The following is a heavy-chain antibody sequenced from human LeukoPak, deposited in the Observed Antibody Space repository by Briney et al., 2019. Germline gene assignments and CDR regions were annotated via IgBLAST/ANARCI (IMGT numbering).Heavy chain of an antibody. CDR1: GLTFSRDW. Sequence: PGGSLRLSCEGFGLTFSRDWMSWVRQAPGKGLEWVANIKQDGGETYYGDSVKGRFTISRDNAKNSLYLQMRSLRAEDTAVYYCARDRVRVVPAAMGWFDPWGQGTLVTVSS. V-gene: IGHV3-7*01. J-gene: IGHJ5*02. D-gene: IGHD2-2*01. CDR2: IKQDGGET. CDR3: ARDRVRVVPAAMGWFDP.